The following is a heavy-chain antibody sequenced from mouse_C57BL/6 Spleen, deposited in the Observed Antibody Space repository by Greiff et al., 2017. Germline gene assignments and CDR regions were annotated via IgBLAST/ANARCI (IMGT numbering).Heavy chain of an antibody. CDR1: GYTFTSYW. J-gene: IGHJ4*01. CDR3: ARVGSNGYAMDY. V-gene: IGHV1-52*01. CDR2: IDPSDSET. D-gene: IGHD1-1*02. Sequence: QVQLKQPGAELVRPGSSVKLSCKASGYTFTSYWMHWVKQRPIQGLEWIGNIDPSDSETHYNQKFKDKATLTVDKSSSTAYMQLSSLTSEDSAVYYCARVGSNGYAMDYWGQGTSVTVSS.